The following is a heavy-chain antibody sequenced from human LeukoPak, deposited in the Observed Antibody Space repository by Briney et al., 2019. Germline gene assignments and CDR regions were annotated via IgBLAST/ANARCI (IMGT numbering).Heavy chain of an antibody. CDR1: GFSLSTSGVG. J-gene: IGHJ4*02. CDR3: VHMSCSGGSCYSAWVFDY. Sequence: SGPTLVKPTQTLTLTCTFSGFSLSTSGVGVDWIRQPPGKALEWLALIYWDDDKRFSLSLKSRLTITKDTSKNQVVLTMTNMDPVDTATYYCVHMSCSGGSCYSAWVFDYWGQGTLVTVSS. V-gene: IGHV2-5*02. CDR2: IYWDDDK. D-gene: IGHD2-15*01.